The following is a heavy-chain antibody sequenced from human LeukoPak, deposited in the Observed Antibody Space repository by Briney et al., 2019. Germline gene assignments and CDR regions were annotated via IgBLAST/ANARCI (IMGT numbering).Heavy chain of an antibody. CDR2: IIPILGIA. D-gene: IGHD4-17*01. CDR1: GGTFSSYA. J-gene: IGHJ1*01. V-gene: IGHV1-69*04. CDR3: ARDYRDYWYFQH. Sequence: SVKVSCKASGGTFSSYAISWVRQAPGQGLEWMGRIIPILGIANYAQKFQGRVTITADKSTSTAYMELSSLRSEDTAVYYCARDYRDYWYFQHWGQGTLVTVSS.